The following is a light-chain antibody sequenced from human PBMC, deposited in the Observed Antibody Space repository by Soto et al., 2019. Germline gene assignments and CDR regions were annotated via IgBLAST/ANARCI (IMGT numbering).Light chain of an antibody. CDR2: DTS. CDR1: QSVGSSY. Sequence: EIVLTQSPGSLSLSPGESATLSCRASQSVGSSYLAWYQRKPGQAPRLLMYDTSSRAIGIPDRFSGSGSGTDFTLTISRLEPEDFAVYYCQQYGSSLLTFGGGTKMDIK. J-gene: IGKJ4*01. CDR3: QQYGSSLLT. V-gene: IGKV3-20*01.